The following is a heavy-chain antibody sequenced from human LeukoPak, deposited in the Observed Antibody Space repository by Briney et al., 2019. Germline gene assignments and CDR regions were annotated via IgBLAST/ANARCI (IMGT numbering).Heavy chain of an antibody. CDR1: GYIYNSYD. CDR3: AKDGYYDFWSPSP. CDR2: ISGSGGST. D-gene: IGHD3-3*01. J-gene: IGHJ5*02. Sequence: GVSLRLFCGACGYIYNSYDMLWVRQARGKGLEWVSAISGSGGSTYYADSVKGRFTISRDNSKNTLYLQMNSLRAEDTAVYYCAKDGYYDFWSPSPWGQGTLVTVSS. V-gene: IGHV3-23*01.